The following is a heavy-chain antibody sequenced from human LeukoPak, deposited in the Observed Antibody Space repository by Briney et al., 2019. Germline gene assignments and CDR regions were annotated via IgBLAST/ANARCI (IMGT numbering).Heavy chain of an antibody. V-gene: IGHV4-30-4*01. CDR2: IYYSGST. CDR3: ARYILTGYYTPDY. Sequence: SQTLSLTCTVSGGSISSGDYYWSWIRQPPGKGLEWIWYIYYSGSTYYNPSLKSRVTISVDTSKNQFSLKLSSVTAADTAVYYCARYILTGYYTPDYWGQGTLVTVSS. CDR1: GGSISSGDYY. J-gene: IGHJ4*02. D-gene: IGHD3-9*01.